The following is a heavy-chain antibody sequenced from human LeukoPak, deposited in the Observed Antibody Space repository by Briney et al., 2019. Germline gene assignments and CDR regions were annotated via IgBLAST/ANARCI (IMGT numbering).Heavy chain of an antibody. V-gene: IGHV1-18*01. CDR1: GYTFTSYG. CDR3: ARDRSTSAAAGTPLGY. Sequence: ASVKVSCKASGYTFTSYGFSWVRQAPGQGLEWMGWISAYNGNTNYAQKLQGRVTMTTDTSTSTAYMELRSLRSDDTAVYYCARDRSTSAAAGTPLGYWGQGTLVTVSS. D-gene: IGHD6-13*01. J-gene: IGHJ4*02. CDR2: ISAYNGNT.